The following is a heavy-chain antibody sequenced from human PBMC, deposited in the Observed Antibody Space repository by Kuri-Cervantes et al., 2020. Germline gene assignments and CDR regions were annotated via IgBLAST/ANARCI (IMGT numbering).Heavy chain of an antibody. CDR2: INHSGST. Sequence: SETLSLTCAVYGGSFSGYYWSWIRQPPGKGLEWIGEINHSGSTNYNPSLKSRVTISLDTSNNQFSLKLSSVTAADTAVYYCARVGGTTQPDPWGQGTLVTVSS. CDR1: GGSFSGYY. V-gene: IGHV4-34*01. J-gene: IGHJ5*02. CDR3: ARVGGTTQPDP. D-gene: IGHD1-7*01.